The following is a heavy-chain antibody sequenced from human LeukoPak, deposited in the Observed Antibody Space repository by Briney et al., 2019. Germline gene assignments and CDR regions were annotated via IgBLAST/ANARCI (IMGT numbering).Heavy chain of an antibody. CDR3: SSSGYFDY. D-gene: IGHD6-19*01. CDR2: ISSSSSYI. V-gene: IGHV3-21*01. J-gene: IGHJ4*02. Sequence: PGGSLRLSCAASGFTFSSYSMNWVRQAPGKGLEWVSSISSSSSYINYADSVKGRFTISRDNAKNSLYLQMNSLRAEDRAVYYCSSSGYFDYWGQGTLVTVSS. CDR1: GFTFSSYS.